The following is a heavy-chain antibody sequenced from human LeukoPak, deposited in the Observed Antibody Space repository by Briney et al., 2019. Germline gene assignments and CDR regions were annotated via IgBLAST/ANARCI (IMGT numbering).Heavy chain of an antibody. CDR1: GGSISSTTYY. D-gene: IGHD3-10*01. CDR2: IYYSGST. Sequence: PSETLSLTCTVSGGSISSTTYYWDWIRQPPGKGLEWIGTIYYSGSTYYNPSLKSRVTISVDTSKNQFSLKLSSVTVADTAVYYCARNRYYYGSGNYGVPNWFDPWGQGTLVTVSS. CDR3: ARNRYYYGSGNYGVPNWFDP. J-gene: IGHJ5*02. V-gene: IGHV4-39*01.